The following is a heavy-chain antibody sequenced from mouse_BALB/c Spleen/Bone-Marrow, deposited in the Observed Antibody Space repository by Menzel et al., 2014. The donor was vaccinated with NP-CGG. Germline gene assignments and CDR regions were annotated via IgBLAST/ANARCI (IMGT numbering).Heavy chain of an antibody. CDR1: GFTFGNYP. D-gene: IGHD2-12*01. V-gene: IGHV5-6-3*01. J-gene: IGHJ2*01. CDR2: INSNGGST. CDR3: ARVAYYNVYFDY. Sequence: EVQGVESGGGLVQPGGSLKLSCAASGFTFGNYPMSWVRQTPDKRLELVATINSNGGSTYYPDSVKGRFTISRDNARNTLYLQMSSLKSEDTAMYYCARVAYYNVYFDYWGQGTTLTVSS.